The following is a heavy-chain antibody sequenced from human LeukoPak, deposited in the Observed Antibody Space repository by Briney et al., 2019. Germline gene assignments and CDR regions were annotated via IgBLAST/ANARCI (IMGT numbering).Heavy chain of an antibody. CDR3: ARNYYGSGRHRKNYYYYYYMDV. Sequence: GGSLRLSCAASGFSFSSYWMHWVRQAPGKGLVWVSRINSDGSSTSYADSVKGRFTISRDNAKNSLYLQMNSLRAEDTALYHCARNYYGSGRHRKNYYYYYYMDVWGKGTTVTISS. D-gene: IGHD3-10*01. J-gene: IGHJ6*03. CDR1: GFSFSSYW. V-gene: IGHV3-74*01. CDR2: INSDGSST.